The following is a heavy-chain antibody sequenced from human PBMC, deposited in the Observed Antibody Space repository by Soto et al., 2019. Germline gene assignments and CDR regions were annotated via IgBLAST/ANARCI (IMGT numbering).Heavy chain of an antibody. J-gene: IGHJ6*02. CDR3: ARYPVLRFLEWLSVYGMDV. V-gene: IGHV3-66*01. D-gene: IGHD3-3*01. CDR2: IYSGGST. Sequence: VQLVESGGGLVKPGGSLRLSCAASGFTFSDYYMSWIRQAPGKGLEWVSVIYSGGSTYYADSVKGRFTISRDNSKNTLYLQMNSLRAEDTAVYYCARYPVLRFLEWLSVYGMDVWGQGTTVTVSS. CDR1: GFTFSDYY.